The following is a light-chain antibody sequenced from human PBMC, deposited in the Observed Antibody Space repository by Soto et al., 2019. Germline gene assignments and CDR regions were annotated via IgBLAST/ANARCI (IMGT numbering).Light chain of an antibody. J-gene: IGKJ1*01. CDR2: DAS. V-gene: IGKV1-5*01. CDR1: QSISSW. CDR3: QQYNSYSRT. Sequence: DSQMTQSLSTLSASVGDRVTITCRASQSISSWLAWYQQKPGKAPKLLIYDASSLESGVPSRFSGSGSGTEFTLTISSLQPDDFATYYCQQYNSYSRTFGQGTKVDIK.